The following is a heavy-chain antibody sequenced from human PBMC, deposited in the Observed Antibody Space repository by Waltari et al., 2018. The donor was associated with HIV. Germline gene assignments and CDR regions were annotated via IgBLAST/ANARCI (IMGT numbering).Heavy chain of an antibody. Sequence: EVQLVESGGGLVQPGGSLRLSCAASGFTFSSSWMHWVRQAPGKGLVWVSRINSDGSSTTYADSVKGRFTISRDNAKNTLYLQMNSLRDEDTAVYYCATFPINDHSNKRLGYWGQGTLVTVSS. J-gene: IGHJ4*02. CDR3: ATFPINDHSNKRLGY. CDR1: GFTFSSSW. V-gene: IGHV3-74*01. CDR2: INSDGSST. D-gene: IGHD4-4*01.